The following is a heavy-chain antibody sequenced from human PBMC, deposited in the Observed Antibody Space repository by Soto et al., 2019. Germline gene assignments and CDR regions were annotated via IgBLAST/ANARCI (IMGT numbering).Heavy chain of an antibody. CDR1: GFTFSSYG. CDR2: ISYDGSNK. J-gene: IGHJ6*02. V-gene: IGHV3-30*18. D-gene: IGHD2-2*01. CDR3: AKDIRYCSSTSCRNYYYYGMDV. Sequence: QVQLVESGGGVVQPGRSLRLSCAASGFTFSSYGMHWVRQAPGKGLEWVAVISYDGSNKYYADSVKGRFTISRDNSKNTLYLQMNSLRAEDTDVYYCAKDIRYCSSTSCRNYYYYGMDVWGQGTTVTVSS.